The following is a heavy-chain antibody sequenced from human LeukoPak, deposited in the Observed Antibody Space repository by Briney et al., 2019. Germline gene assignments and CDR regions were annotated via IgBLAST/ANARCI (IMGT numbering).Heavy chain of an antibody. D-gene: IGHD6-6*01. CDR1: GGSISSYY. CDR3: ARQSIAARRAFDI. J-gene: IGHJ3*02. CDR2: SYYSGST. Sequence: SETLSLTCSVSGGSISSYYWSWIRQPPGKGLEYIGYSYYSGSTDYNPSLKSRVTISVDTSNQFSLMLTSVTGADTAVYYRARQSIAARRAFDIWGQGTMVTVSS. V-gene: IGHV4-59*08.